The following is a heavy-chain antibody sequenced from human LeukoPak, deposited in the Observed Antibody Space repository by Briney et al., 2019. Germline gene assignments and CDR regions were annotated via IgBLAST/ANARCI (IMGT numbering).Heavy chain of an antibody. J-gene: IGHJ4*02. V-gene: IGHV1-2*06. D-gene: IGHD4-17*01. CDR2: INPNSGSA. CDR1: GYTFTAYY. CDR3: ARAGLNGDYVSDS. Sequence: ASVKVSYKASGYTFTAYYVQWVRQAPGQGLEWMGRINPNSGSANYAQKFQDRVTVTRDTSISTVYMELKWLISDDTAVYYCARAGLNGDYVSDSWGQGTLVTVSS.